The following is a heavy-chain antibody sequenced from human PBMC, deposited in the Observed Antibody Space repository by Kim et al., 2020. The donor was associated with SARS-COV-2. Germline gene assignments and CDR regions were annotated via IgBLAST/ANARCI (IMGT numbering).Heavy chain of an antibody. CDR3: ARDSAAAAGTFDY. J-gene: IGHJ4*02. D-gene: IGHD6-13*01. Sequence: YADSVKGRFTISRDNAKNSLYLQMNSLRAEDTAVYYCARDSAAAAGTFDYWGQGTLVTVSS. V-gene: IGHV3-11*04.